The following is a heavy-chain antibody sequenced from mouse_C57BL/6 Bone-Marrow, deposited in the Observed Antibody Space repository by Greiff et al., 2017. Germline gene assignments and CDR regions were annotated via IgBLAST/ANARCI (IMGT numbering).Heavy chain of an antibody. J-gene: IGHJ2*01. CDR2: ISSGSSTI. D-gene: IGHD1-1*01. CDR3: ARPGTTVVAHYFDY. V-gene: IGHV5-17*01. CDR1: GFTFSDYG. Sequence: EAKVVESGGGLVKPGGSLKLSCAASGFTFSDYGMHWVRQAPEKGLEWVAYISSGSSTIYYADTVKGRFTISRDNAKNTLFLQMTSLRSEDTAMYYCARPGTTVVAHYFDYWGQGTTLTVSS.